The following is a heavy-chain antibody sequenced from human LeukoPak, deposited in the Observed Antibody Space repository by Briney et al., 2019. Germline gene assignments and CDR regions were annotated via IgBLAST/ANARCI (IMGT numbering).Heavy chain of an antibody. V-gene: IGHV4-61*02. D-gene: IGHD5-24*01. J-gene: IGHJ4*02. CDR3: ARGVYNLALVFDY. CDR2: VYSSGDT. Sequence: SQTLSLTCTVSGGSISSGSYYWSWVRQPAGKGLEWIGRVYSSGDTYYNSSLKTRLTISSDTSKNQFSLKLSSVTAEDTAVYYCARGVYNLALVFDYWGQGALVTVSS. CDR1: GGSISSGSYY.